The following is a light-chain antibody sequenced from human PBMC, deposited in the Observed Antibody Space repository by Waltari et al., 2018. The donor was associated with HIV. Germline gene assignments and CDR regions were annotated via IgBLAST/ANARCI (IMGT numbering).Light chain of an antibody. CDR3: QQRSNWPPALT. V-gene: IGKV3-11*01. CDR1: QSVSSY. Sequence: EIVLTQSPVTLSLSPGDRASLSCRSSQSVSSYLAWYQQKPGQAPRLLIYDASNRATGIPARFSGSGSGTDFTLTISSLEPEDFAVYYCQQRSNWPPALTFGGGTKVEIK. CDR2: DAS. J-gene: IGKJ4*01.